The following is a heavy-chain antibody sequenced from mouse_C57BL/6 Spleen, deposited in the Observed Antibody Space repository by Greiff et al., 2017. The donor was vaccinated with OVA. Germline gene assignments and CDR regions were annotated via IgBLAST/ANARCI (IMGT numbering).Heavy chain of an antibody. V-gene: IGHV5-6*01. CDR2: ISSGGSYT. Sequence: EVQVVESGGDLVKPGGSLKLSCAASGFTFSSYGMPWVRQTPDKRLEWVATISSGGSYTYYPDSVKGRFTISRDNAKNTLYLQMSSLKSEDTAMYYCASLGGSSYGTGDFDYWGQGTTLTVSS. CDR3: ASLGGSSYGTGDFDY. D-gene: IGHD1-1*01. CDR1: GFTFSSYG. J-gene: IGHJ2*01.